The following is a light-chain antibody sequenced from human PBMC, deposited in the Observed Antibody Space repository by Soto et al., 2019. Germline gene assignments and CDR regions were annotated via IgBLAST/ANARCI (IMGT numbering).Light chain of an antibody. J-gene: IGLJ1*01. CDR2: EIN. CDR3: SSFAGSNNFPDV. CDR1: SSDVGAYYY. Sequence: QSALTQPPSASGSPGQSVTISCTGTSSDVGAYYYVSWYQQHPGKAPKLMIYEINKRPSGVPDRFSGSKSGNTASLTVSGLQAEDEADYYCSSFAGSNNFPDVFGTGTKVTVL. V-gene: IGLV2-8*01.